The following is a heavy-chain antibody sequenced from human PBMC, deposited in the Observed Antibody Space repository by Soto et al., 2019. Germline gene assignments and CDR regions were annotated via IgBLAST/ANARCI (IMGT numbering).Heavy chain of an antibody. CDR2: INAGNGNT. CDR1: GYTFTSYA. V-gene: IGHV1-3*05. CDR3: ARSIVGVTALDY. Sequence: QVQLVQSGAEEKKPGASVKVSCKASGYTFTSYAMHWVRQAPGQRLEWMGWINAGNGNTKYSQKFQGRVTITRDTSESTAYVELSSLRSEDTAVYYCARSIVGVTALDYWGQGTLVTVSS. J-gene: IGHJ4*02. D-gene: IGHD2-21*02.